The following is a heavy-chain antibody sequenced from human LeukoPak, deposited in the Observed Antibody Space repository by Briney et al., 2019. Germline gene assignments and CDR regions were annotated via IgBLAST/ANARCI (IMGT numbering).Heavy chain of an antibody. V-gene: IGHV4-59*12. J-gene: IGHJ4*02. CDR2: IYYSGST. CDR1: GVAIRGYY. Sequence: SETLSLTCSVFGVAIRGYYWSWIRQPPGKGLEWIGNIYYSGSTNYNPSLKSRVTVSVDRSKNQFSLKLSSVTAADTVVYYCARTSQGYCSSTSCLGGFDYWGQGNLVTVSS. CDR3: ARTSQGYCSSTSCLGGFDY. D-gene: IGHD2-2*01.